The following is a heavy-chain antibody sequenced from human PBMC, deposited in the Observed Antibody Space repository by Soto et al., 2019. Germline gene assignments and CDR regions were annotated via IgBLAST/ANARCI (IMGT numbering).Heavy chain of an antibody. CDR3: ARGEAYGEPLDY. Sequence: PGGSLRLSCAASGFTVISNYMSWVRQAPGKGLEWVSVIYSGGSTYYADSVKGRFTISRHNSKNTLYLQMNSLRAEDTAVYYCARGEAYGEPLDYWGQGTLVTAPQ. J-gene: IGHJ4*02. V-gene: IGHV3-53*04. CDR1: GFTVISNY. D-gene: IGHD4-17*01. CDR2: IYSGGST.